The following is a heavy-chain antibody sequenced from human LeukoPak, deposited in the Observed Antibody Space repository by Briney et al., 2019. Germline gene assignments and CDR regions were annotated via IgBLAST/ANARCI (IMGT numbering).Heavy chain of an antibody. D-gene: IGHD2-21*02. CDR2: IWYDGSNK. V-gene: IGHV3-33*01. CDR1: GFTFSSYG. Sequence: GRSLRLSCAASGFTFSSYGMHWVRQAPGKGLEWVAVIWYDGSNKYYADSVKGRFTISRDNSKNTLYLQMNSLRAEDTAVYYCARDSRYCGGDCYPGGMDVWGQGTTVTVSS. J-gene: IGHJ6*02. CDR3: ARDSRYCGGDCYPGGMDV.